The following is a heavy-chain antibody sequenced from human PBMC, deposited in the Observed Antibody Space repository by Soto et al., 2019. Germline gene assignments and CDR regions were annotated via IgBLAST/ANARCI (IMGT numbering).Heavy chain of an antibody. D-gene: IGHD1-26*01. J-gene: IGHJ5*02. CDR2: HYSGGST. CDR1: GFSVSSNY. V-gene: IGHV3-53*01. CDR3: ARHRHPRGTVGATSPLDP. Sequence: GSLRLSCAISGFSVSSNYLSWVRQAPGKGLEWVSVHYSGGSTYYADSVQGRFTISRDKFNNTLYLQMRRVRAEDTAVYFCARHRHPRGTVGATSPLDPWGQGTQVTVSS.